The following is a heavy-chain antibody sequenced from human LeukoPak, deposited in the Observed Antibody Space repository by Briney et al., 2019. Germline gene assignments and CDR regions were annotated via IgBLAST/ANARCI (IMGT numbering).Heavy chain of an antibody. CDR1: GGSFSGYY. V-gene: IGHV4-34*01. CDR2: INHSGST. Sequence: SETLSLTCAVYGGSFSGYYWSWIRQPPGKGLEWIGEINHSGSTNYNPSLKSRVTISVDTSKNQFSLKLSSVTAADTAVYYCARTPRYDYIWGSYRYTGDSAFDIWGQGPMVTVSS. J-gene: IGHJ3*02. D-gene: IGHD3-16*02. CDR3: ARTPRYDYIWGSYRYTGDSAFDI.